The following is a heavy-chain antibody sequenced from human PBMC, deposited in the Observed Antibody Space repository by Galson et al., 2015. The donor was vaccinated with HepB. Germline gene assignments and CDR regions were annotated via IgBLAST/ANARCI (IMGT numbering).Heavy chain of an antibody. J-gene: IGHJ4*02. V-gene: IGHV3-23*01. CDR3: AKDYHSGSPSYFDY. CDR2: LSASGGST. CDR1: GFTFSSYA. D-gene: IGHD3-10*01. Sequence: SLRLSCAASGFTFSSYAMSWVRQAPGKGLEWVSGLSASGGSTYYADSVKGRFTISRDNSKNTLYLQMNSLRAEDTAIYYCAKDYHSGSPSYFDYWGRGTLVTVSS.